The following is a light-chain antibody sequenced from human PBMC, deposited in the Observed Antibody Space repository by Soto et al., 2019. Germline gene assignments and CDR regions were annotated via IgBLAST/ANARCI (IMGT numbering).Light chain of an antibody. CDR1: SSDVGGYNY. J-gene: IGLJ1*01. CDR3: SSYTSSSPLYV. V-gene: IGLV2-14*01. CDR2: EVS. Sequence: SVLTQPASVSGSPGQSITISCTGTSSDVGGYNYVSWYQQHPGKAPKLMIYEVSNRPSGVSNRFSGSKSGNTASLTISGLQAEGEADYYCSSYTSSSPLYVFGTGTKVTVL.